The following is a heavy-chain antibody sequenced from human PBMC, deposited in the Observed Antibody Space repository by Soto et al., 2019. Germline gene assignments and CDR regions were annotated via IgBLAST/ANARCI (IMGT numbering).Heavy chain of an antibody. CDR1: GGSISGGVHS. V-gene: IGHV4-30-4*01. Sequence: QVQLQESGPGLVKPSETLSLTCTVSGGSISGGVHSWSCIRQPPVKGLEWIGHIFDRGSTYYNSSLRSRLTISVDTSKNQFSLRMSSVPASDTAVYYCAREIMPLTNDWYFDLWGRVTLVTVSS. D-gene: IGHD2-8*01. CDR2: IFDRGST. CDR3: AREIMPLTNDWYFDL. J-gene: IGHJ2*01.